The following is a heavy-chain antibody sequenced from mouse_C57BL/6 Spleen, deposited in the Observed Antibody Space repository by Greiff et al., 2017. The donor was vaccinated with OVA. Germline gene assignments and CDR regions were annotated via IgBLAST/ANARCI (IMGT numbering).Heavy chain of an antibody. CDR2: IHPSDSDT. CDR3: AMITTVVARGY. Sequence: VQLQQSGAELVKPGASVKVSCKASGYTFTSYWMHWVKQRPGQGLEWIGRIHPSDSDTNYNQKFKGKATLTVDKSSSTAYMQLSSLTSEDSAVYYCAMITTVVARGYWGQGTTLTVSS. D-gene: IGHD1-1*01. CDR1: GYTFTSYW. V-gene: IGHV1-74*01. J-gene: IGHJ2*01.